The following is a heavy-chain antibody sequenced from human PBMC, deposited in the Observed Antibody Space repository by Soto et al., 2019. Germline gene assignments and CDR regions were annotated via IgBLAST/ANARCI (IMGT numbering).Heavy chain of an antibody. Sequence: SETLSLPCTVSGGSISSYYWSWIRQPPGKGLEWIGYIYYSGSTNYNPSLKSRVTISVDTSKNQFSLKLSSVTAADTAVYYCARVKLLTGTPDYYYYYYMDVWGKGTTVTVSS. J-gene: IGHJ6*03. CDR3: ARVKLLTGTPDYYYYYYMDV. D-gene: IGHD7-27*01. CDR1: GGSISSYY. V-gene: IGHV4-59*01. CDR2: IYYSGST.